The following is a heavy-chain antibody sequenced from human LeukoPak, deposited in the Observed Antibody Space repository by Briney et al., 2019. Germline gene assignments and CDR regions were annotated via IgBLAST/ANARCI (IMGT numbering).Heavy chain of an antibody. Sequence: ASVKVSCKASGYTFTSYYMHWVRQAPGQGLEWMGIINPSGGSTSYAQKFQGRVTMTRDMSTSTVYMELSSLRSEDKAVYYCARDLYPMGEQQLVYFDYWGQGTLVTVSS. V-gene: IGHV1-46*01. CDR3: ARDLYPMGEQQLVYFDY. D-gene: IGHD6-13*01. CDR1: GYTFTSYY. J-gene: IGHJ4*02. CDR2: INPSGGST.